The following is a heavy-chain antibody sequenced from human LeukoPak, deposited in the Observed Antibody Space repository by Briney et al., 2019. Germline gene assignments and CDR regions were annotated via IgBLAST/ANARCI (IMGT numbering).Heavy chain of an antibody. J-gene: IGHJ6*03. Sequence: GGSLRLSCAASGFTFSSYAMSWVRQAPGKGLEWVSAISGSGGSTYYADSVKGRFTISRDNSKNTLYPQMNSLRAEDTAVYYCARYGSGGVIPYYYYYMDVWGKGTTVTVSS. CDR1: GFTFSSYA. CDR2: ISGSGGST. D-gene: IGHD3-10*01. CDR3: ARYGSGGVIPYYYYYMDV. V-gene: IGHV3-23*01.